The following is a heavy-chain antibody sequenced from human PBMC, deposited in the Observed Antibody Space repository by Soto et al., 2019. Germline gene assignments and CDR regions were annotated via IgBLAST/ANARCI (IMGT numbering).Heavy chain of an antibody. CDR1: GFTFGDYS. V-gene: IGHV3-21*01. J-gene: IGHJ4*02. CDR3: ARLNDSYDFWSGYYDH. Sequence: GGSLRLSCAASGFTFGDYSMNWVRQAPGKGLEWVSSISPTSGYIYYADSLKGRFTISRDNAKNSLHLQMNSLRAEDTAVYYCARLNDSYDFWSGYYDHWGQGILVTVSS. CDR2: ISPTSGYI. D-gene: IGHD3-3*01.